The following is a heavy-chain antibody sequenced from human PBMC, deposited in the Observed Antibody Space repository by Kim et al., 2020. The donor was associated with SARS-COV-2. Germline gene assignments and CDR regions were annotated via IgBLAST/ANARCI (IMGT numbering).Heavy chain of an antibody. CDR3: ARDRRYSSGWYGVDY. J-gene: IGHJ4*02. D-gene: IGHD6-19*01. V-gene: IGHV3-48*02. Sequence: SVKGRFAISRDNAKNSLYLQINSLRHEDTAVYYCARDRRYSSGWYGVDYWGQGTLVTVSS.